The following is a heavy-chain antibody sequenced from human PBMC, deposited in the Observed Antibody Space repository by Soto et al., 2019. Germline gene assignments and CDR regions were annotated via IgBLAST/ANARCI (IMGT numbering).Heavy chain of an antibody. V-gene: IGHV3-23*01. Sequence: EVQLLESGGGLVQPGGSLRLSCAASGFTFSSYAMSWVRQAPGKGLEWVSAISGSGGSTYYADSVKGRFTISRDNSKNTLYLQMNSLRAEDTDVYYCAKGNRFCTNGVCYTWFDPWGQGTLVTVSS. CDR3: AKGNRFCTNGVCYTWFDP. D-gene: IGHD2-8*01. J-gene: IGHJ5*02. CDR2: ISGSGGST. CDR1: GFTFSSYA.